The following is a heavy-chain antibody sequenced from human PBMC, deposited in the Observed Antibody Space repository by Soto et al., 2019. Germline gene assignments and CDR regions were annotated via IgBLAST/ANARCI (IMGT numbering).Heavy chain of an antibody. CDR1: GGTFSSYA. Sequence: QVQLVQSGAEVKKPGSSVKVSCKASGGTFSSYAISWVRQAPGQGLEWRGGIIPIFGTANYAQKFQGRVTITADESTSTAYMELSSLRSEDTAVYYCARDRGGGYYGSSSLSTYDYWGQGTLVTVSS. J-gene: IGHJ4*02. CDR2: IIPIFGTA. V-gene: IGHV1-69*01. D-gene: IGHD3-10*01. CDR3: ARDRGGGYYGSSSLSTYDY.